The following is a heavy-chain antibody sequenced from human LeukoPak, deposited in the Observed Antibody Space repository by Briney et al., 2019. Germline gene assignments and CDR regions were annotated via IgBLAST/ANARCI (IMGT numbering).Heavy chain of an antibody. CDR2: IWYDGSNK. CDR1: GFTFSNYD. V-gene: IGHV3-33*01. CDR3: ARSLPRHSDLDY. Sequence: GGSLRLSCASSGFTFSNYDMRWVRQAPGKGLEWVAVIWYDGSNKYYADSVKGRFTISRDNSKNTLYLQMNSLRAEDTAVYYCARSLPRHSDLDYWGQGTLVTVSP. J-gene: IGHJ4*02.